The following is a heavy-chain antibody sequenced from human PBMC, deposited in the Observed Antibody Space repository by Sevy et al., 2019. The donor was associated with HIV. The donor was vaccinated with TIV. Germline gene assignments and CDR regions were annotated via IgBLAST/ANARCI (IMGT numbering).Heavy chain of an antibody. D-gene: IGHD4-17*01. J-gene: IGHJ6*02. CDR2: VSGSDDTK. CDR1: GFTFSDYY. Sequence: PGGSLRLSCAASGFTFSDYYMSWIRQAPGKGLEWVSYVSGSDDTKYYADSVKGRFTISRDNAKNSLYLQMNSLRAEDTAVYYCARDHVKDGDLGDYYYFAMDVWGQGTTVTVSS. CDR3: ARDHVKDGDLGDYYYFAMDV. V-gene: IGHV3-11*01.